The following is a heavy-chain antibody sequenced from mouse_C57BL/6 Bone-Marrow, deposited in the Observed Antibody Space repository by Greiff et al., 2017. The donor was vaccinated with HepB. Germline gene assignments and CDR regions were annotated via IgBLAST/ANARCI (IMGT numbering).Heavy chain of an antibody. V-gene: IGHV1-18*01. CDR3: ARMSELAWFAY. Sequence: EVKLQESGPELVKPGASVKIPCKASGYTFTDYNMDWVKQSHGKSLEWIGDINPNNGGTIYNQKFKGKATLTVDKSSSTAYMELRSLTSEDTAVYYCARMSELAWFAYWGQGTLVTVSA. CDR1: GYTFTDYN. J-gene: IGHJ3*01. CDR2: INPNNGGT. D-gene: IGHD4-1*01.